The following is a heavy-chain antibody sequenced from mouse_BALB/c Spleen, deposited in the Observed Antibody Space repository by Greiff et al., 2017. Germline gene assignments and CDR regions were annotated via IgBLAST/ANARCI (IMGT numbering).Heavy chain of an antibody. CDR3: ARQLGGEYYFDY. D-gene: IGHD4-1*01. V-gene: IGHV5-6-2*01. Sequence: EVQLVESGGGLVKLGGSLKLSCAASGFTFSSYYMSWVRQTPEKRLELVAAINSNGGSTYYPDTVKGRFTISRDNAKNTLYLQMSSLKSEDTALYYCARQLGGEYYFDYWGQGTTLTVSS. CDR2: INSNGGST. CDR1: GFTFSSYY. J-gene: IGHJ2*01.